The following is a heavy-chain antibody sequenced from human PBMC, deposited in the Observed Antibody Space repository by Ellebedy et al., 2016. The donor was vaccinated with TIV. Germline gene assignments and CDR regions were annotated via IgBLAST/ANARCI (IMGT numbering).Heavy chain of an antibody. Sequence: SETLSLXXTVSGGSISSGDYYWSWIRQPPGKGLEWIGYIYYSGSTYYNPSLKSRVTISVDTSKNQFSLKLSSVTAADTAVYYCAREKSGGYDSSGYYDGEAFDIWGQGTMVTVSS. CDR1: GGSISSGDYY. D-gene: IGHD3-22*01. CDR2: IYYSGST. J-gene: IGHJ3*02. V-gene: IGHV4-30-4*01. CDR3: AREKSGGYDSSGYYDGEAFDI.